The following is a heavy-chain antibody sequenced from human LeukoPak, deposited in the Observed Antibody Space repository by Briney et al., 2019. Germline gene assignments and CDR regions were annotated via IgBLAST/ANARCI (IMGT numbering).Heavy chain of an antibody. J-gene: IGHJ6*03. Sequence: SVKVPCRASGATFSSYTISWVRQAPGQGLEWMGRFISFLGIANYAQKFQSIVEITADKSTSTAYMELSSLRSEDTAVYYCARGYQLPSYYYYYMDVWGKGTTVTVS. CDR1: GATFSSYT. CDR2: FISFLGIA. V-gene: IGHV1-69*02. CDR3: ARGYQLPSYYYYYMDV. D-gene: IGHD2-2*01.